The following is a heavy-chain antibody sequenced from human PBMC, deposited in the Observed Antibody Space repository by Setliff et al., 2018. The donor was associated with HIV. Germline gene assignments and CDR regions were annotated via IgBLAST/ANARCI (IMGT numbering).Heavy chain of an antibody. V-gene: IGHV3-23*01. J-gene: IGHJ4*02. CDR2: ISGSGSHT. CDR3: TTGQLGFWSGYPLDY. Sequence: PGGSLRLSCAASGFTFSSSAMNWVRQAPGKGLEWVSTISGSGSHTHYADSVKGRFTISRDDSKNTLYLQMNSLKTEDTAVYYCTTGQLGFWSGYPLDYWGQGTLVTVSS. D-gene: IGHD3-3*01. CDR1: GFTFSSSA.